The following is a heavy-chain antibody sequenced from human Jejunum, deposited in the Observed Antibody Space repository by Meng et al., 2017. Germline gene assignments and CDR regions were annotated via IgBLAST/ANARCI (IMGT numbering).Heavy chain of an antibody. J-gene: IGHJ4*02. V-gene: IGHV4-39*07. Sequence: LRRSGHGLVGLSETLSLPCTVSGASISTIDYYWGWIREPPGRGLEWIGNIYYSGRTNYNVSLTSRVTISVDTPMNQFSLKLRSVTAADSAVYYCARVFSWDCRGGVCSKGTSSYYFDYWGQGMLVTVSS. CDR3: ARVFSWDCRGGVCSKGTSSYYFDY. D-gene: IGHD2-15*01. CDR1: GASISTIDYY. CDR2: IYYSGRT.